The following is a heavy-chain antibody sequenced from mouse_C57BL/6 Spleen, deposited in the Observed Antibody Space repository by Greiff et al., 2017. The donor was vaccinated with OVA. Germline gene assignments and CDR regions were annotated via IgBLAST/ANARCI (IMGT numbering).Heavy chain of an antibody. V-gene: IGHV5-4*01. J-gene: IGHJ4*01. CDR1: GFTFSSYA. CDR2: ISDGGSYT. CDR3: ARDRDDYDGYYAMDY. D-gene: IGHD2-4*01. Sequence: VQLKESGGGLVKPGGSLKLSCAASGFTFSSYAMSWVRQTPEKRLEWVATISDGGSYTYYPDNVKGRFTISRDNAKNNLYLQMSHLKSEDTAMYYCARDRDDYDGYYAMDYWGQGTSVTVSS.